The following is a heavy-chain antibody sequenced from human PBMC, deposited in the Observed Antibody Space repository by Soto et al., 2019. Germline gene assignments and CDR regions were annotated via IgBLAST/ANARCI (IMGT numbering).Heavy chain of an antibody. CDR1: GYAFTSYG. Sequence: GVSVKVSCKASGYAFTSYGISWVRQAPGQGLEWMGWISAYNGNTNYAQKLQGRVTMTTDTSTSTAYMELRSLRSDDTAVYYCARDGGYYYDSSGYYPDYWGQGTLVTVSS. J-gene: IGHJ4*02. D-gene: IGHD3-22*01. CDR3: ARDGGYYYDSSGYYPDY. V-gene: IGHV1-18*01. CDR2: ISAYNGNT.